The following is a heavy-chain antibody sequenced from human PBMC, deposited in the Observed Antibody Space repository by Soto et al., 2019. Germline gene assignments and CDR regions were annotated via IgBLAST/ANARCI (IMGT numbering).Heavy chain of an antibody. V-gene: IGHV1-18*01. CDR1: GYTFTSYG. CDR3: AMYSDLAYYFDY. D-gene: IGHD3-3*01. CDR2: ISAYNGNT. Sequence: QVQLVQSGAEVKKPGASVKVSCKASGYTFTSYGISWVRQAPGQGLEWMGWISAYNGNTNYAQKLQGRSTMTTDTSTSTADMELRSLISDDAAVYYCAMYSDLAYYFDYWGQGTLVTVSS. J-gene: IGHJ4*02.